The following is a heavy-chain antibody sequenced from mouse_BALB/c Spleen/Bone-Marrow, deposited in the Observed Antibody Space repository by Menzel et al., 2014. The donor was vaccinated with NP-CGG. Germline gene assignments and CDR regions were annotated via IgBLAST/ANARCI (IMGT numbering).Heavy chain of an antibody. D-gene: IGHD2-14*01. CDR3: ARDRYDEYFDV. V-gene: IGHV5-17*02. CDR1: GFTFSSFG. Sequence: EVQGVEFGGGLVQPGGSRKLSCAASGFTFSSFGMHWVRQAPEKGLEWVAYISSGSSTIYYADTVKGRFTISRDNPKNTLFLQMTSLRSEDTAMYYCARDRYDEYFDVWGAGTTVTVSS. CDR2: ISSGSSTI. J-gene: IGHJ1*01.